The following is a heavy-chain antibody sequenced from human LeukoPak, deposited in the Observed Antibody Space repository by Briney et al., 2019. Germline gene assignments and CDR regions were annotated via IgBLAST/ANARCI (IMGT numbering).Heavy chain of an antibody. CDR1: GFTFDHYA. V-gene: IGHV3-9*01. J-gene: IGHJ3*02. D-gene: IGHD3-22*01. Sequence: PGGSLRLSCAGSGFTFDHYATHWVRQAPGEGLEWVSGISWNSAGVGYADSVKGRFTISRDNAKNSLYLQMNSLRAEDTALYYCAKASTYYYDSRGSGSDALDIWGQGAMVTVSS. CDR3: AKASTYYYDSRGSGSDALDI. CDR2: ISWNSAGV.